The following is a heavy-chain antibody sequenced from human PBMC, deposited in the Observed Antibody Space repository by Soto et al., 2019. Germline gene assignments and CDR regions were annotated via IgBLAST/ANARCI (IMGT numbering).Heavy chain of an antibody. CDR3: ARGDYYDSSGPFSDAFDI. J-gene: IGHJ3*02. V-gene: IGHV3-7*04. CDR2: IKPDGSEK. Sequence: PGGSLSLSCAASGFTLSGHWMSWVRQAPGKVLEWVANIKPDGSEKWYVDSVKGRVTISRDDAKNSLYLQMNSLRAEDTAVYYCARGDYYDSSGPFSDAFDIWRQRTMVTVSS. D-gene: IGHD3-22*01. CDR1: GFTLSGHW.